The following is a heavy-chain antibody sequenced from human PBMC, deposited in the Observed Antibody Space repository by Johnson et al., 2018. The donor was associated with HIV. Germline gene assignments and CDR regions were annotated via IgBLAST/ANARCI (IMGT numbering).Heavy chain of an antibody. CDR3: AREKGLGIRGNAFDI. CDR1: GFTVSSYY. D-gene: IGHD7-27*01. V-gene: IGHV3-30*02. Sequence: QVQLMESGGGLVQPGGSLRLSCAASGFTVSSYYMSWVRQAPGKGLEWVAFIRYDGTNNYYLESVKGRFPISSDNSKKTLYLQMNRLRAEDTAVYYCAREKGLGIRGNAFDIWGQGTMVTVSS. J-gene: IGHJ3*02. CDR2: IRYDGTNN.